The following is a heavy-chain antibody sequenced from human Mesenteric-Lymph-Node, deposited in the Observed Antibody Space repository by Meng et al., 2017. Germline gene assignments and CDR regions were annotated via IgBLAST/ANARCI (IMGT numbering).Heavy chain of an antibody. D-gene: IGHD5-18*01. CDR2: IFAGDSDT. CDR3: ARHGYSYGYPWEGYYYGMDV. Sequence: GESLKISCQGSGYSFTNYWVAWLRQLPGKGLEWMGIIFAGDSDTRYSPSFQGQVTISVDKSISTAYLQWSSLEASDTAMHYCARHGYSYGYPWEGYYYGMDVWGQGTTVTVSS. CDR1: GYSFTNYW. V-gene: IGHV5-51*01. J-gene: IGHJ6*02.